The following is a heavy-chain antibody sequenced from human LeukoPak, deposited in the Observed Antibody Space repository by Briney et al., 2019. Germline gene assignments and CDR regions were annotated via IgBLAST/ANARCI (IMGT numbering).Heavy chain of an antibody. D-gene: IGHD3-10*01. CDR2: IYTSGST. Sequence: PSETLSLTCTVSGGSISSGSYYWSWIRQPAGKGLEWIGRIYTSGSTNYNPSLKSRVTISVDTSKNQFSLKLSSVTAADTAVYHCARATMVRGVIIPGGYWGQGTLVTVSS. V-gene: IGHV4-61*02. CDR1: GGSISSGSYY. CDR3: ARATMVRGVIIPGGY. J-gene: IGHJ4*02.